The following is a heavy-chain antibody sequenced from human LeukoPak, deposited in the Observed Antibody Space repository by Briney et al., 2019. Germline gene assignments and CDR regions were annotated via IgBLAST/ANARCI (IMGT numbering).Heavy chain of an antibody. D-gene: IGHD3-10*01. J-gene: IGHJ4*02. CDR2: TYYSGST. V-gene: IGHV4-39*07. CDR1: GGSIISSSYY. Sequence: SETLSLTCTVSGGSIISSSYYWGWIRQPPGKGLEWFGSTYYSGSTYYNPSLKSRVTISVDMSKNQISLKLSSVTAADTAVYYCAREWGSGALRYYFDYWGQGTLVTVSS. CDR3: AREWGSGALRYYFDY.